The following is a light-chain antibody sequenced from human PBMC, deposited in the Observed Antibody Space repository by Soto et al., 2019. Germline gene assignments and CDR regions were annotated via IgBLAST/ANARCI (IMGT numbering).Light chain of an antibody. CDR2: ATS. J-gene: IGKJ4*01. CDR3: QNYNSAPLT. V-gene: IGKV1-27*01. Sequence: DIQMTQSPSSLSASVGDRVTITCRASQDISNSLAWYQQKPGKVPKVLIYATSILQSGVPARFSGSGSGTDFTLTSSSLQAEDVATYYCQNYNSAPLTFGGGTKVEI. CDR1: QDISNS.